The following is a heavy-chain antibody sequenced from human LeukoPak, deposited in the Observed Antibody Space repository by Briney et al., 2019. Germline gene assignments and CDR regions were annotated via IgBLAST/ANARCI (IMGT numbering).Heavy chain of an antibody. CDR2: ISAYKGNT. Sequence: ASVKVSCKASGYTFTSYGISWVRQAPGQGLEGMEWISAYKGNTNYAQKLQGRVTMTTATSTSTAYMELRSLRSDDPAVYYCASVLSRYHFWSGYYPEGMDVWGQGTTVTVSS. D-gene: IGHD3-3*01. J-gene: IGHJ6*02. CDR1: GYTFTSYG. CDR3: ASVLSRYHFWSGYYPEGMDV. V-gene: IGHV1-18*01.